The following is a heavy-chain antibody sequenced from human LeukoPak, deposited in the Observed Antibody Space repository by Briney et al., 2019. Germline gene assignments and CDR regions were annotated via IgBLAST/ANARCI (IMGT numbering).Heavy chain of an antibody. Sequence: GRCLTPSWAASGPTFADYCTNCVRHAPRKGRGWVSSINRNVGKTYYTDSVKGRFTISRDNSKNTLYLQMNSLRAEDTAVYYCAKDQSPTYYYGSGSPIDAFDIWGQGTMVTVSS. CDR2: INRNVGKT. CDR3: AKDQSPTYYYGSGSPIDAFDI. CDR1: GPTFADYC. D-gene: IGHD3-10*01. V-gene: IGHV3-23*01. J-gene: IGHJ3*02.